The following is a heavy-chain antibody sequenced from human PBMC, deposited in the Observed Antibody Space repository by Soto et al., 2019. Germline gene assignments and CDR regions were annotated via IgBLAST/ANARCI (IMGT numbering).Heavy chain of an antibody. CDR2: IYYSGST. CDR1: GGSISSGGYS. D-gene: IGHD6-19*01. J-gene: IGHJ5*02. V-gene: IGHV4-30-2*05. CDR3: ARYSSGWYGWFDP. Sequence: SETLSLTCAVSGGSISSGGYSWSWIRQPPGKGLEWIGYIYYSGSTYYNPSLKSRVTISVDTSKNQFSLKLSSVTAADTAVYYCARYSSGWYGWFDPWGQGTLVTVSS.